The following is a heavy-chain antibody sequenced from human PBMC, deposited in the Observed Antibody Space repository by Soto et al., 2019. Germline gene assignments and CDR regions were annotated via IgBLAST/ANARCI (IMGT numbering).Heavy chain of an antibody. Sequence: QVQLVQSGAEVKKPGASVKVSCKASGYTFTSYGISWVRQAPGQGLEWMGWISAYNGNTNYAQKLQGRVTMTTDTSASTAYLELRSLRSSDTAVDYCAREQDYGDYFSSYYYYYGMDVWGRGSTVTVCS. CDR2: ISAYNGNT. V-gene: IGHV1-18*01. D-gene: IGHD4-17*01. CDR3: AREQDYGDYFSSYYYYYGMDV. J-gene: IGHJ6*02. CDR1: GYTFTSYG.